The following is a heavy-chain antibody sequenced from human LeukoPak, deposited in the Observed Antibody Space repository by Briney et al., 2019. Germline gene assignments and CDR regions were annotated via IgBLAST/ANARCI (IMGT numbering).Heavy chain of an antibody. CDR3: ARVTCPGGDCYYYYGLDV. D-gene: IGHD2-21*02. J-gene: IGHJ6*02. CDR1: GYTFSRYY. Sequence: ASVKVSCKASGYTFSRYYMHWVRQAPGQGLEWMGIISPSGGSTTYAQKFQGRVTMTRDTSTSTVYMELSSLRSDDTAVYYCARVTCPGGDCYYYYGLDVWGQGTTVTVS. V-gene: IGHV1-46*01. CDR2: ISPSGGST.